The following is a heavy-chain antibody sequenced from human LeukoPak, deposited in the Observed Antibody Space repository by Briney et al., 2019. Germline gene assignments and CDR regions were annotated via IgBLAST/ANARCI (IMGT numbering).Heavy chain of an antibody. J-gene: IGHJ5*02. Sequence: PRASVKVSCKASGYTFTGYYMHWVRQAPGQGLEWMGWINPNSGGTNYAQKFQGRVTMTRDTSISTAYMELSRLRSDDTAVYYCAREHNGDYSSHPWGQGTLVTVSS. V-gene: IGHV1-2*02. CDR3: AREHNGDYSSHP. D-gene: IGHD4-17*01. CDR2: INPNSGGT. CDR1: GYTFTGYY.